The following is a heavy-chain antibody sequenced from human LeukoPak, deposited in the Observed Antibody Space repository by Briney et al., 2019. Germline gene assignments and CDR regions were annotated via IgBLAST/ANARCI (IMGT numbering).Heavy chain of an antibody. CDR2: ISSSSSTI. CDR1: GFTFSSYS. J-gene: IGHJ3*02. D-gene: IGHD5/OR15-5a*01. CDR3: ARTAVYGDDAFDI. V-gene: IGHV3-48*01. Sequence: PGGSLRLSCAASGFTFSSYSMNWVRQAPGKGLEWVSYISSSSSTIYYADSVKGRFTISRDHDKNSLYLQMNSLRAEDTAVYYCARTAVYGDDAFDIWGQGTMVTVSS.